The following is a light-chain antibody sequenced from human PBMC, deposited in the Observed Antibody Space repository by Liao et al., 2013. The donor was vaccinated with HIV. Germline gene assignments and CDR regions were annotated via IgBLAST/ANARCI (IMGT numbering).Light chain of an antibody. CDR1: SIGSKS. J-gene: IGLJ2*01. Sequence: SYVLTQSPSTSVAPGKTATITCGGDSIGSKSVHWYQQKPGQAPVVVIYKDTERPSGIPERFSGSTSGTTVSLTISGVQAEDEADYYCQSADNTDTFVLFGGGTKLTVL. V-gene: IGLV3-25*03. CDR2: KDT. CDR3: QSADNTDTFVL.